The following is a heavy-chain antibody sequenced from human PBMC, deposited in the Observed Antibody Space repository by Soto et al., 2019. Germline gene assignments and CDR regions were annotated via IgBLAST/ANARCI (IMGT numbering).Heavy chain of an antibody. D-gene: IGHD2-2*01. J-gene: IGHJ4*02. CDR2: ISYDGSSK. Sequence: GGSLRLSCAAPEFTFSDYPIHWVRQTPGKGLEWVAVISYDGSSKDYAESVKGRFTISRDNSKKTLYLQINSLRVEDAAVYYNTCCSRSHLHYFDHWGQGAPVTVSS. CDR1: EFTFSDYP. CDR3: TCCSRSHLHYFDH. V-gene: IGHV3-30-3*01.